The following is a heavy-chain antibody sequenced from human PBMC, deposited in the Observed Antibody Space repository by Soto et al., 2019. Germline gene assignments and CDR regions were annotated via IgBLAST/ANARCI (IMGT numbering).Heavy chain of an antibody. CDR3: AKSLWDTSGWKTDY. V-gene: IGHV4-39*07. D-gene: IGHD6-19*01. J-gene: IGHJ4*02. Sequence: SETLSLTCTVSGGSISSRGYYWGWIRQPPGKGLEWIGYIYYSGSTYYNPSLKSRVTISVDTSKNQFSLKLSSVTAADTAVYYCAKSLWDTSGWKTDYWGQGTLVTVSS. CDR2: IYYSGST. CDR1: GGSISSRGYY.